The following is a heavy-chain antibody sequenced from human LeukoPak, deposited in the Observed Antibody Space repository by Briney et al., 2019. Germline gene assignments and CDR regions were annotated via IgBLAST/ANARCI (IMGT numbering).Heavy chain of an antibody. J-gene: IGHJ6*03. V-gene: IGHV4-59*12. Sequence: PSETLSLTCTVSGGSIRSYYWSWIRQPPGKGLEWIAYIYYSGSTNYNPSLKSRVTISVDTSKNQFSLKLSSVTAADTAVYYCARSTMVRGVNLGYYYYYMDVWGKGTTVTVSS. CDR1: GGSIRSYY. CDR2: IYYSGST. D-gene: IGHD3-10*01. CDR3: ARSTMVRGVNLGYYYYYMDV.